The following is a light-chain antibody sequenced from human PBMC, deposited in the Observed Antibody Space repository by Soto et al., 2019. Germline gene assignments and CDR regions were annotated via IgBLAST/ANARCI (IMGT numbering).Light chain of an antibody. Sequence: EIAMTQSPATLSVSPGERATLSCRASQSVGINVAWYQQKPGQAPRLLSYGASTRATGSPDRFSASGSATEFTLTISSLQSEDFAVYYCQQYNDWPRTFGQGTKVDIK. J-gene: IGKJ1*01. CDR3: QQYNDWPRT. CDR2: GAS. V-gene: IGKV3-15*01. CDR1: QSVGIN.